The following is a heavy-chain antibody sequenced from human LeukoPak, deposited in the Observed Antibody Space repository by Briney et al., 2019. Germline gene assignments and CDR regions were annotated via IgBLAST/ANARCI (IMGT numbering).Heavy chain of an antibody. CDR2: ISSSRSYI. V-gene: IGHV3-21*01. CDR3: APRGIAVAGFDY. D-gene: IGHD6-19*01. CDR1: GFTFSSYS. Sequence: PGGSLRLSCAASGFTFSSYSMNWVRQAPGKGLEWVSSISSSRSYIYYADSVKGRFTISRDNAKNSLYLQMNSLRAEDTAVYYCAPRGIAVAGFDYWGQGTLVTVSS. J-gene: IGHJ4*02.